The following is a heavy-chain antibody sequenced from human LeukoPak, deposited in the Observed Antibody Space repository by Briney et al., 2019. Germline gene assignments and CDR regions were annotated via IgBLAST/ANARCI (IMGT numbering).Heavy chain of an antibody. CDR3: ARAPYYETTGPL. Sequence: PGGSLRLSCAASGFTFDDYAMHWVRQAPGKGLEWVSGISRNSGSIGYADSVKGRFTISRDNAKNSLYLQMNSLRAEDTAVYYCARAPYYETTGPLWGQGTLVTVSS. V-gene: IGHV3-9*01. J-gene: IGHJ4*02. CDR2: ISRNSGSI. CDR1: GFTFDDYA. D-gene: IGHD3-22*01.